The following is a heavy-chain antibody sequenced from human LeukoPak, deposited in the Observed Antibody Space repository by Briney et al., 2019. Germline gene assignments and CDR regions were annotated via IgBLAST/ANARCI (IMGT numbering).Heavy chain of an antibody. D-gene: IGHD3-10*01. CDR2: ISHDVSDK. Sequence: GGSLRLSCAASGFTLKIYPMHWVRQAPGKGLEWLSVISHDVSDKNNADSVKGRFIISRDNSKNTIYLQLNSLRPEDTAMYYCAREGVQATVDAFDIWGLGTMVIVSS. J-gene: IGHJ3*02. CDR1: GFTLKIYP. V-gene: IGHV3-30*04. CDR3: AREGVQATVDAFDI.